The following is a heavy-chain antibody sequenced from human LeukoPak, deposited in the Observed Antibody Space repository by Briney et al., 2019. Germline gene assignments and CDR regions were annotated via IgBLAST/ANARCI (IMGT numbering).Heavy chain of an antibody. CDR1: GFNFNDYG. CDR3: ARERGYSGYDYFIDSPSDY. Sequence: GGSLRLSCAASGFNFNDYGMSWVRQAPGKGLEWVSGINWVGGSTGYADSVKGRFTISRDNAKNSLYLQMNSLRAEDTAVYYCARERGYSGYDYFIDSPSDYWGQGTLVTVSS. V-gene: IGHV3-20*04. CDR2: INWVGGST. J-gene: IGHJ4*02. D-gene: IGHD5-12*01.